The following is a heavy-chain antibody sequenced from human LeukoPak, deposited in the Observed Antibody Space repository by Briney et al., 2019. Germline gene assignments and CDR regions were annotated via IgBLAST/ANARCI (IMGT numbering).Heavy chain of an antibody. V-gene: IGHV1-2*02. CDR2: INPNSGGT. Sequence: GASVKVSCKASGYTFTGYYMHWARQAPGQGLEWMGWINPNSGGTNYAQKFQGRVTMTRDTSISTAYMELSRLRSDDTAVYYCARDFFLGYCSSTSCNPGDYWGQGTLVTVSS. CDR1: GYTFTGYY. J-gene: IGHJ4*02. D-gene: IGHD2-2*01. CDR3: ARDFFLGYCSSTSCNPGDY.